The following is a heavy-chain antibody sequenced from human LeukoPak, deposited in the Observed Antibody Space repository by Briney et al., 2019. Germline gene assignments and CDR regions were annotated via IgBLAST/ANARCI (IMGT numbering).Heavy chain of an antibody. J-gene: IGHJ5*02. D-gene: IGHD6-6*01. CDR3: AREVQLGRLWFDP. CDR2: HLPLFCTV. V-gene: IGHV1-69*13. CDR1: GDTFSSYA. Sequence: SVNLFCRASGDTFSSYAISWARRAPGQGLVWMGGHLPLFCTVNNAQKFQGRVTITADESTSTAYMELSSLRSEDTAVYYCAREVQLGRLWFDPWGQGTLVTVSS.